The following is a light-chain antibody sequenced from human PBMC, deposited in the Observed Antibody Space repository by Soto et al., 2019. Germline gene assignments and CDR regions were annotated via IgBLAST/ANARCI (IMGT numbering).Light chain of an antibody. V-gene: IGLV1-44*01. Sequence: QSALTQPPSASGTPGQRVTISCSGSSSNIGRNTVNWYQQLPGTAPKLLIYSNNQRPSGVPDRFSGSKSGTSGSLASSGLQSEDEADYYCAGWDDSLNGPVFGGGTKLTVL. J-gene: IGLJ2*01. CDR2: SNN. CDR3: AGWDDSLNGPV. CDR1: SSNIGRNT.